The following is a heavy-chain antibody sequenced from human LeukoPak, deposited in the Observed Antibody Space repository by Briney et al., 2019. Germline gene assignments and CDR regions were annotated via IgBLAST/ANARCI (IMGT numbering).Heavy chain of an antibody. CDR2: INPKNGGT. Sequence: ASVKVSCKASGYTFPGHHIHWVRQAPGQGLEWMGWINPKNGGTNYAQKFQGRVTMTRDTSTSTVYMELSSLRSEDTAVYYCARGPSIAARGGYYYYYGMDVWGQGTTVTVSS. CDR3: ARGPSIAARGGYYYYYGMDV. CDR1: GYTFPGHH. D-gene: IGHD6-6*01. J-gene: IGHJ6*02. V-gene: IGHV1-2*02.